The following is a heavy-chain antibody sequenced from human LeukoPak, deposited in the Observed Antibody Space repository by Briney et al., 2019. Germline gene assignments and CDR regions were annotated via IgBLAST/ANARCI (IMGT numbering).Heavy chain of an antibody. Sequence: PGRSLRLSCAVSEFTFSHFAMHWVRQAPGKGLEWVAVVSSHGNDGYYADSVKGRFTISRDNSKNTLYLQIDSPRAEDTAIYYCTRDAYNFNDFDYWGQGTLVTVSS. J-gene: IGHJ4*02. D-gene: IGHD5-24*01. CDR2: VSSHGNDG. CDR1: EFTFSHFA. V-gene: IGHV3-30*01. CDR3: TRDAYNFNDFDY.